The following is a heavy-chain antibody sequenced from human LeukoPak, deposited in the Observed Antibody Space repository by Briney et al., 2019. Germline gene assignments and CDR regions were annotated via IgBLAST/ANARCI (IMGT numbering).Heavy chain of an antibody. J-gene: IGHJ4*02. CDR2: ISGRGGST. CDR3: AKHTYYYESSGTTALFDY. Sequence: TGGSLRLSCAASGFTFSSDDMSWVRQAPGKGLVWVTGISGRGGSTYYADSVKGRFTISRDNSKNTLYLRMNSLRAEDTAVYYCAKHTYYYESSGTTALFDYWGQGTLVTVSS. D-gene: IGHD3-22*01. CDR1: GFTFSSDD. V-gene: IGHV3-23*01.